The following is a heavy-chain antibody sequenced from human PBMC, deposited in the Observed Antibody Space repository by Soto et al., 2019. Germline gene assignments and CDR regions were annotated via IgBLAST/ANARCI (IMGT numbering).Heavy chain of an antibody. CDR3: AKIQYYYDSSGYFFDY. Sequence: TGGSLRLSCAASGFTFSSYAMSWVRQAPGKGLEWVSAISGSGGSTYYADSVKGRFTISRDNSKNTLYLQMNSLRAEDTAVYYCAKIQYYYDSSGYFFDYWGQGTLVTVSS. CDR2: ISGSGGST. D-gene: IGHD3-22*01. V-gene: IGHV3-23*01. J-gene: IGHJ4*02. CDR1: GFTFSSYA.